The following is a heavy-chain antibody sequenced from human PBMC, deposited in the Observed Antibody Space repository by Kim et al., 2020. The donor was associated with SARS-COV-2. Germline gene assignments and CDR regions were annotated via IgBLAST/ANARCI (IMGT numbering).Heavy chain of an antibody. V-gene: IGHV1-58*01. CDR2: IVVGSGNT. J-gene: IGHJ6*02. D-gene: IGHD3-9*01. CDR1: GFTFTSSA. Sequence: SVKVSCKASGFTFTSSAVQWVRQARGQRLEWIGWIVVGSGNTNYAQKFQERVTITRDMSTSTAYMELSSLRSEDTAVYYCAADPDDYDILTGVYYGMDVWGQGTTVTVSS. CDR3: AADPDDYDILTGVYYGMDV.